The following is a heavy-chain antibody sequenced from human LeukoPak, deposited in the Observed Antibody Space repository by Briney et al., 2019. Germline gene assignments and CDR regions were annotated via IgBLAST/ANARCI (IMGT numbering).Heavy chain of an antibody. CDR3: ARGRSRILYHGSWFDP. D-gene: IGHD2-8*01. V-gene: IGHV4-34*01. J-gene: IGHJ5*02. Sequence: SETLSLTCAVYGGSFSGYYWSWIRQPPGKGLEWIGETNHSGSTNYNPSLKSRVTISVDTSKNQFSLKLSSVTAADTAVYYCARGRSRILYHGSWFDPWGQGTLVTVSS. CDR2: TNHSGST. CDR1: GGSFSGYY.